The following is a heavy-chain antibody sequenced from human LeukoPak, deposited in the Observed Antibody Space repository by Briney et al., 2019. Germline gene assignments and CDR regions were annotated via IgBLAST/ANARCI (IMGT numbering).Heavy chain of an antibody. D-gene: IGHD3-22*01. V-gene: IGHV1-24*01. CDR1: GYTLTELS. J-gene: IGHJ5*02. Sequence: ASVKVSCKVSGYTLTELSMHWVRQAPGKGLEWMGGFDPEDGETIYAQKFQGRVTMTEDTSTDTAYMELSSLRSEDTAVYYCATLKLRYYYDSSGYLNWFDPWGQGTLVTVSS. CDR2: FDPEDGET. CDR3: ATLKLRYYYDSSGYLNWFDP.